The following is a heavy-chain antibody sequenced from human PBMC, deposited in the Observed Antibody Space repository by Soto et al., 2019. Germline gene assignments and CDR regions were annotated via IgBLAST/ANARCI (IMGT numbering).Heavy chain of an antibody. CDR1: GGSISSGDFY. V-gene: IGHV4-30-4*01. D-gene: IGHD3-10*01. Sequence: SETLSLTCTVSGGSISSGDFYWSWIRQPPGKGLELIGNIYYSGSTYYNPSLKSRVTISVDTSKNQFSLKLSSVTAADTAVYYCARYYYGWGSYYNASGPFDYGGRGTLVTVSS. CDR3: ARYYYGWGSYYNASGPFDY. J-gene: IGHJ4*02. CDR2: IYYSGST.